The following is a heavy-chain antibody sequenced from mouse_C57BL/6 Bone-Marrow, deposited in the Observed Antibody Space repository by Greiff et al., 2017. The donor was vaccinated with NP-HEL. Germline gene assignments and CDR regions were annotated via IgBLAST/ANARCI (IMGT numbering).Heavy chain of an antibody. V-gene: IGHV14-4*01. J-gene: IGHJ2*01. Sequence: VQLQQSGAELVRPGASVKLSCTASGFNIKDDYMHWVKQRPEQGLEWIGWIDPENGDTEYASKFQGKATITADTSSNTDYLQLSSLTSEDTAIYYCTTSSSYDWDYWGQGTTLTVSS. CDR2: IDPENGDT. D-gene: IGHD1-1*01. CDR1: GFNIKDDY. CDR3: TTSSSYDWDY.